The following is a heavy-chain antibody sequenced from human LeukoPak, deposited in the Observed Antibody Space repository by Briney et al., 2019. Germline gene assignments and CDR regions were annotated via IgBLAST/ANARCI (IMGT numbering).Heavy chain of an antibody. Sequence: TGGSLRLSCAASGFTFSSFAMNWVRQAPGKGLEWVSVVSGDSGTIFYADSVKGRFTISRGNSKSTLYLQMTSLRGEDTAVYYCAKEPGEGAGSYYNYWGQGTLVTVSS. V-gene: IGHV3-23*01. CDR1: GFTFSSFA. CDR2: VSGDSGTI. D-gene: IGHD3-10*01. CDR3: AKEPGEGAGSYYNY. J-gene: IGHJ4*02.